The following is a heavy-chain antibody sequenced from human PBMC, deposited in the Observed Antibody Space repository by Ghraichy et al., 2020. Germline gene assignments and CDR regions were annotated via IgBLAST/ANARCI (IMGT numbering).Heavy chain of an antibody. Sequence: SETLSLTCAVYGGSFSGYYWSWIRQPPGKGLEWIGEINHSGSTNYNPSLKSRVTISVDTSKNQFSLKLSSVTAADTAVYYCARLGYCSGGSCYRRQNYYYMDVWGKGTTVTVSS. CDR2: INHSGST. D-gene: IGHD2-15*01. J-gene: IGHJ6*03. CDR3: ARLGYCSGGSCYRRQNYYYMDV. V-gene: IGHV4-34*01. CDR1: GGSFSGYY.